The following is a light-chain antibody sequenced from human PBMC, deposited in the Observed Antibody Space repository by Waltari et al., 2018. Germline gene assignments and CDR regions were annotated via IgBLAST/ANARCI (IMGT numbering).Light chain of an antibody. J-gene: IGKJ2*01. CDR3: QQYYSIPQT. Sequence: DIVMTQSPASLPVSMGERATINCKSSQSVLYSSNNKNYLAWYPQRPGQPPKLLIYWASTRESGVPDRFSGSGSGTDFALTISSLQAEDVAVYYCQQYYSIPQTFGQGTKLEIK. CDR1: QSVLYSSNNKNY. V-gene: IGKV4-1*01. CDR2: WAS.